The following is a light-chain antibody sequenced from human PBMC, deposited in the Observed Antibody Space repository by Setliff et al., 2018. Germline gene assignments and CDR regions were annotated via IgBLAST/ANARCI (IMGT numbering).Light chain of an antibody. CDR2: DVT. CDR3: CAYTASTTYV. J-gene: IGLJ1*01. Sequence: QSVLTQPPSASGSPGQSVTISCTGTSNDVWGHNYVSWYQQHPGKAPQLIIYDVTKRPSGVPDRFSGSKSGNTASLTVSGLQAEDEADYYCCAYTASTTYVFGNGTKVTVL. CDR1: SNDVWGHNY. V-gene: IGLV2-8*01.